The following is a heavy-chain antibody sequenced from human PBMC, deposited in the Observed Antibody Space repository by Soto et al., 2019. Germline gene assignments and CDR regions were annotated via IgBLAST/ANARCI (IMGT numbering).Heavy chain of an antibody. J-gene: IGHJ4*02. CDR1: GGTFSSYA. V-gene: IGHV1-69*13. D-gene: IGHD2-8*01. CDR2: IIPIFGTA. CDR3: ARAIVYCTNGVCYPTAFDY. Sequence: SVKVSCKASGGTFSSYAISWVRQAPGQGLEWMGGIIPIFGTANYAQKFQGRVTITADESTSTAYMELSSLRSEDTAVYYCARAIVYCTNGVCYPTAFDYWGQGTLVTVSS.